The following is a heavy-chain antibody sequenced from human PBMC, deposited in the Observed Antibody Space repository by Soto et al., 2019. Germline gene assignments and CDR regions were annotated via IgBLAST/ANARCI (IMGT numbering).Heavy chain of an antibody. CDR3: ARDSRDSSSRKVDNRLVY. CDR2: INPSGGST. CDR1: GYTFTSYY. Sequence: ASVKVSCKASGYTFTSYYMHWVRQASGQGLEWMGIINPSGGSTSYAQKFQGRVTMTRDTSTSTVYMELSSLRSEDTAVYYCARDSRDSSSRKVDNRLVYWGQGTLVTVSS. J-gene: IGHJ4*02. D-gene: IGHD6-13*01. V-gene: IGHV1-46*01.